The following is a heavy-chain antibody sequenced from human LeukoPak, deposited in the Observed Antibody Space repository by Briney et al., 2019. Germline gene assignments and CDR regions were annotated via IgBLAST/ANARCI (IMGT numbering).Heavy chain of an antibody. CDR3: ARVWGSVDI. J-gene: IGHJ3*02. V-gene: IGHV1-8*02. D-gene: IGHD7-27*01. Sequence: ASVKVSCKASGYTFTSYGISWVRQAPGQGLEWMGWMNPKSGYTGYAQKFQGRVTITRDTSISTVYMELSSLTSEDTAVYYCARVWGSVDIWGQGTMVTVSS. CDR1: GYTFTSYG. CDR2: MNPKSGYT.